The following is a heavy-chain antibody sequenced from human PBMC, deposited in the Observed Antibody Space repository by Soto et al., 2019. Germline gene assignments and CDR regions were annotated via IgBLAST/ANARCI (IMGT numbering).Heavy chain of an antibody. CDR2: IYSGGST. J-gene: IGHJ4*02. Sequence: EVQLVESGGDLIQPGGSLRLSCAASGFTVSSNYMSWVRQAPGKGLEWVSVIYSGGSTYYADSVKGRFTISRDNSXXXXYLXXXXXXXXDTAVYYCARHITMDPLLVYWGQGTLVTVSS. CDR1: GFTVSSNY. V-gene: IGHV3-53*01. D-gene: IGHD3-10*01. CDR3: ARHITMDPLLVY.